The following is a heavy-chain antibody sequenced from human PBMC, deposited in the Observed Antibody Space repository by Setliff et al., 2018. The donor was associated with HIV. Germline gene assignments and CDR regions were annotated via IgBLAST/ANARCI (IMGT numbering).Heavy chain of an antibody. CDR3: ARVHDGTTTGAFDI. CDR1: GYTFTSYY. J-gene: IGHJ3*02. D-gene: IGHD3-22*01. CDR2: INPNGGST. V-gene: IGHV1-46*01. Sequence: KVSCKASGYTFTSYYIHCVRQAPGQGPEWMGIINPNGGSTNYAQKFQGRVTITTDESTSTVYMELNSLRSEDTAVYYCARVHDGTTTGAFDIWGQGTLVTVSS.